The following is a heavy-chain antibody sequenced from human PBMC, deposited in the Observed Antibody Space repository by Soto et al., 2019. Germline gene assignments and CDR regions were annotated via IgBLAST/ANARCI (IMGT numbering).Heavy chain of an antibody. V-gene: IGHV3-7*01. CDR1: GFTFSSYW. CDR3: AINWNPTYFDY. CDR2: IKQDGSEK. Sequence: GGSLRLSCAASGFTFSSYWMSWVRQAPGKGLEWVANIKQDGSEKYYVDSVKGRFTISRDNAKNSLYLQMNSLRAEGTAVYYCAINWNPTYFDYWGQGTLVTVSS. J-gene: IGHJ4*02. D-gene: IGHD1-1*01.